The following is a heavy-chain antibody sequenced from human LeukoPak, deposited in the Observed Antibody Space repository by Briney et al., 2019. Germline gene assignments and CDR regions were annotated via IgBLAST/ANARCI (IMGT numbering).Heavy chain of an antibody. CDR3: AGEDTTDYFDY. CDR1: GGSISSGSYY. D-gene: IGHD1-1*01. Sequence: SETLSLTCTVSGGSISSGSYYWSWIRQPAGKGLEWIGRIYTSGSTNYNPSLKSRVTISVVTSKNQFSLKLSSVTAADTAVYYCAGEDTTDYFDYWGQGTLVTVSS. V-gene: IGHV4-61*02. J-gene: IGHJ4*02. CDR2: IYTSGST.